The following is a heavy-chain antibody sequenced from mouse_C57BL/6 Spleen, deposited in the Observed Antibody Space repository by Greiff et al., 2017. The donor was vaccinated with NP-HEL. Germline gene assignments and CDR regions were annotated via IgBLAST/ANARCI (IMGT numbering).Heavy chain of an antibody. CDR1: GYTFTSYW. V-gene: IGHV1-64*01. Sequence: QVQLQQPGAELVKPGASVKLSCKASGYTFTSYWMHWVKQRPGQGLEWIGMIHPNSGSTNYNEKFKSKATLTVDKSSSTAYMQLSSLTSEDSAVYYCARRFHYYGSSYYFDYWGQGTTLTVSS. CDR3: ARRFHYYGSSYYFDY. J-gene: IGHJ2*01. CDR2: IHPNSGST. D-gene: IGHD1-1*01.